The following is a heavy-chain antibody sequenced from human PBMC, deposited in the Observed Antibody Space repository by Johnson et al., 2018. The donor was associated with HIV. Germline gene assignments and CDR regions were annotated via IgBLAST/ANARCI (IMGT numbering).Heavy chain of an antibody. Sequence: QVQLVESGGGLVKPGGSLRLSCAASGFTFSDYYMTWIRQTPGKGLEWVSYIRSSGTTVYYADSVRGRFAIPRDHTMHSLYLQMNSLRAGDTAVYYCARWGRGSIVLVVYARSDAFDIWGQGTMVTVSS. D-gene: IGHD2-8*02. CDR3: ARWGRGSIVLVVYARSDAFDI. CDR1: GFTFSDYY. J-gene: IGHJ3*02. V-gene: IGHV3-11*04. CDR2: IRSSGTTV.